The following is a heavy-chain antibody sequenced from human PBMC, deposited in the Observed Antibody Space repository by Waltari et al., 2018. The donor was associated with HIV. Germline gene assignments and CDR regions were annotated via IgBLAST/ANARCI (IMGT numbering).Heavy chain of an antibody. CDR3: ARFCRGHRWICEAFDV. D-gene: IGHD5-12*01. V-gene: IGHV4-34*01. J-gene: IGHJ3*01. Sequence: QVRLQQWGAGLLKPSETLSLTCAVYGASLSSYSWSWLRQSPGKGLEWIGEINPGGSTKYNPSLKSPVTISQDMSKNQFSLKVTSVTAADTAVYYCARFCRGHRWICEAFDVWGQGTMVTVSS. CDR1: GASLSSYS. CDR2: INPGGST.